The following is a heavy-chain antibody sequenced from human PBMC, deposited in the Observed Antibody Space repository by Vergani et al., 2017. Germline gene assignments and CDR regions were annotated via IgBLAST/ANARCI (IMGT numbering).Heavy chain of an antibody. CDR2: IYDSRNN. CDR1: GMSLSNNNYY. CDR3: ARHLRQLARNDVFDI. D-gene: IGHD6-6*01. V-gene: IGHV4-39*01. J-gene: IGHJ3*02. Sequence: QLQLQESGPRLVKPSETLSLTCSRSGMSLSNNNYYWGWIRQPPGKGLEWIGSIYDSRNNNYSPSLKSRVSISVDTSKNQFSLHLTSVTAADTAVYYCARHLRQLARNDVFDIWGHGTLVTVSS.